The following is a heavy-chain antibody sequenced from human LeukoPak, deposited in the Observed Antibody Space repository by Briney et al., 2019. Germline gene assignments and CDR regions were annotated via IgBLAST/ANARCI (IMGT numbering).Heavy chain of an antibody. CDR3: ATASLIAVAGPNTYFDY. CDR1: GGTFSSYA. V-gene: IGHV1-69*05. CDR2: IIPIFGTA. J-gene: IGHJ4*02. Sequence: SVKVSCKASGGTFSSYAISWVRQAPGQGLEWMGGIIPIFGTANYAQKFQGRVTITTDESTSTAYMELSSLRSEDTAVYYCATASLIAVAGPNTYFDYWGQGTLVTVSS. D-gene: IGHD6-19*01.